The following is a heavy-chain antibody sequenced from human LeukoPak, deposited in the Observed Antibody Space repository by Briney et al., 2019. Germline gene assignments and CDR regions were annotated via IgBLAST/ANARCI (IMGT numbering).Heavy chain of an antibody. J-gene: IGHJ4*02. V-gene: IGHV4-34*01. CDR2: INHSGST. CDR1: GGSFSGYY. D-gene: IGHD3-22*01. Sequence: RSSETLFLTCAVYGGSFSGYYWSWIRQPPGKGLEWIGEINHSGSTNYNPSLKSRVTISVDTSKNQFSLKLSSVTAADTAVYYCATYYYDSSGYPGGSYYFDYWGQGTLVTVSS. CDR3: ATYYYDSSGYPGGSYYFDY.